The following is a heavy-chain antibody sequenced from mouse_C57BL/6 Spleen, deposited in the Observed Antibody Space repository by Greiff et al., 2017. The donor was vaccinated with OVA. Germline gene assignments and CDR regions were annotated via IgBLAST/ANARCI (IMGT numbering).Heavy chain of an antibody. CDR1: GYSFTSYY. V-gene: IGHV1-66*01. Sequence: VQRVESGPELVKPGASVKISCKASGYSFTSYYIHWVKQRPGQGLEWIGWIYPGSGNTKYNEKFKGKATLTADTSSSTAYMQLSSLTSEGSAVYYCARSGSLFWFAYWGQGTLVTVSA. J-gene: IGHJ3*01. CDR3: ARSGSLFWFAY. CDR2: IYPGSGNT. D-gene: IGHD3-2*02.